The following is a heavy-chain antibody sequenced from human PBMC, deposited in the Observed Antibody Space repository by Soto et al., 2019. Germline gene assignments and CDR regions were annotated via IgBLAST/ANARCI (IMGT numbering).Heavy chain of an antibody. CDR3: ARDQTDYGGNSGPHYGMDV. Sequence: GESLKISCKGSXYSFTSYWIGWVRQMPGKGLEWMGIIYPGDSDTRYSPSFQGQVTISADKSISTAYLQWSSLKASDTAMYYCARDQTDYGGNSGPHYGMDVWGQGTTVTVSS. J-gene: IGHJ6*02. D-gene: IGHD4-17*01. CDR2: IYPGDSDT. V-gene: IGHV5-51*01. CDR1: XYSFTSYW.